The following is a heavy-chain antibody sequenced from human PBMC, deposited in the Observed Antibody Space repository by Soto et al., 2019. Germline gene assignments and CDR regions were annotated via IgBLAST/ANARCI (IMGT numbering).Heavy chain of an antibody. J-gene: IGHJ4*02. V-gene: IGHV4-39*01. CDR3: GRVMIGTSRHTDSDY. D-gene: IGHD2-2*01. Sequence: SETLSLTCSVSGASISSRDYYWGWIRQTPGRGLEWIGNIDYNGVTYYNPSLKSRVTVSKDTSKNQFSLKVASVTAADTAIYYCGRVMIGTSRHTDSDYWGQGTQVTVS. CDR2: IDYNGVT. CDR1: GASISSRDYY.